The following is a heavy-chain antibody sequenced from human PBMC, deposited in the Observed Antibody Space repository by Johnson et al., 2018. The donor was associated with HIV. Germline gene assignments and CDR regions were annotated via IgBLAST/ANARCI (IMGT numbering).Heavy chain of an antibody. CDR1: GFTVSSNY. CDR3: ARKKATVFSTTSTNYAFDI. V-gene: IGHV3-66*01. J-gene: IGHJ3*02. D-gene: IGHD1-1*01. CDR2: IYSGGST. Sequence: VQLVESGGGLVQPGGSLRLSCAASGFTVSSNYMSWVRQAPGKGLEWVSVIYSGGSTYYADSVKGRFTISSDHSKNTLYLQMNSLRAEDTAVYYCARKKATVFSTTSTNYAFDIWGQGTMVTVSS.